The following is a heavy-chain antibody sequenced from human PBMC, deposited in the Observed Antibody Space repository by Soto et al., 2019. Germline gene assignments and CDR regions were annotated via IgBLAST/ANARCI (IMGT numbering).Heavy chain of an antibody. CDR1: GGTFSSYA. CDR3: ARAKYYDFWSGSNGMDV. CDR2: IIPIFGTA. V-gene: IGHV1-69*13. D-gene: IGHD3-3*01. J-gene: IGHJ6*02. Sequence: GASVNVSCKASGGTFSSYAISWVRQAPGQGLEWMGGIIPIFGTANYAQKFQGRVTITADESTSTAYMELSSLRSEDTAVYYCARAKYYDFWSGSNGMDVWGQGTTVTVSS.